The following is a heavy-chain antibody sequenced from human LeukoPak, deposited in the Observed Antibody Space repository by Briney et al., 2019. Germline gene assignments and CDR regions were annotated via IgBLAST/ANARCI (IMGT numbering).Heavy chain of an antibody. CDR3: ARESDTFNWFDP. V-gene: IGHV3-7*01. CDR1: GFTFSSHW. CDR2: IKQDGSEK. D-gene: IGHD3-16*01. J-gene: IGHJ5*02. Sequence: GGSLRLSCAASGFTFSSHWMSWVRQAPGKGLEWVANIKQDGSEKYYVDSVKGRFTISRDNAKNSLYLQMNSLRAEDTAVYYCARESDTFNWFDPWGQGTLVTVSS.